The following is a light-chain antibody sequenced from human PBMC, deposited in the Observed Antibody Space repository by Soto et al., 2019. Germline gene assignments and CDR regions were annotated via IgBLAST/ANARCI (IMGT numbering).Light chain of an antibody. CDR1: QGIGKY. J-gene: IGKJ1*01. CDR2: AAS. V-gene: IGKV1-27*01. Sequence: DFQMIQSPSSRSVPVRDIVHITCPASQGIGKYLAWYQQKAGKVPNLLIYAASTLQSGVPSRFSGSGSGTDFTLTISSLQPEDVATYYCQKYDGAPKTFGQGTKVDIK. CDR3: QKYDGAPKT.